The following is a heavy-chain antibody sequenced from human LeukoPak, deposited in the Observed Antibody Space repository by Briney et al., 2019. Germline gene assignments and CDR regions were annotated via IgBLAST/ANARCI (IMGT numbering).Heavy chain of an antibody. D-gene: IGHD2-2*01. J-gene: IGHJ4*02. V-gene: IGHV4-59*01. CDR3: ARGDCSGTRCFDY. CDR1: GGSISSYY. CDR2: LYYNGRA. Sequence: SETLSHTCTDSGGSISSYYWSWIRQPPGKGLDWIGYLYYNGRANYNPSLKSRVTISVDTSRNQFSLKLSSVTAADAAVYFCARGDCSGTRCFDYWGQGTLVTVSS.